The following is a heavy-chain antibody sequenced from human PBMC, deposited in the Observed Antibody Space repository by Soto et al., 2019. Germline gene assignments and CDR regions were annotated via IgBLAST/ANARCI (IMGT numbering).Heavy chain of an antibody. J-gene: IGHJ3*02. Sequence: GASLKISCKGSGYSLTSYWIGWVRQMPGKGLEWMGIIYPGDSDTRYSPSFQGQVTISADKSISTAYLQWSSLKASDTAMYYCARHHQDCSGGSCYYHDAFDIWGQGTMVTVSS. CDR3: ARHHQDCSGGSCYYHDAFDI. D-gene: IGHD2-15*01. CDR1: GYSLTSYW. CDR2: IYPGDSDT. V-gene: IGHV5-51*01.